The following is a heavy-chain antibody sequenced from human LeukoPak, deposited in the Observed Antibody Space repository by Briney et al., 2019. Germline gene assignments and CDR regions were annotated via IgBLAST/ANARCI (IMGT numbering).Heavy chain of an antibody. CDR2: IYTSGST. Sequence: PSETLSLTCTVSSRSISSYYWSWIRQPAGKGLEWIGRIYTSGSTNYNPSLKSRVTMSVDTSKNQFSLKLSSVTAADTAVYYCARDPLAVAGISPNWFDPWGQGTLVTVSS. CDR1: SRSISSYY. CDR3: ARDPLAVAGISPNWFDP. D-gene: IGHD6-19*01. V-gene: IGHV4-4*07. J-gene: IGHJ5*02.